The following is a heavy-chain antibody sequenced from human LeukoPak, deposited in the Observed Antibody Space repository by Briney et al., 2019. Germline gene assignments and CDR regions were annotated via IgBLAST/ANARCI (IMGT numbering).Heavy chain of an antibody. CDR3: ARFSGWYFDY. V-gene: IGHV3-21*01. J-gene: IGHJ4*02. D-gene: IGHD6-19*01. CDR2: ISSSSSYI. CDR1: GFTFSSYS. Sequence: GGSLRLSCAASGFTFSSYSMNWVRQAPGKGLEWVSSISSSSSYIYYADSVKGRFTISRDNAKNSLYLQMNSPRAEDTAVYYCARFSGWYFDYWGQGTLVTVSS.